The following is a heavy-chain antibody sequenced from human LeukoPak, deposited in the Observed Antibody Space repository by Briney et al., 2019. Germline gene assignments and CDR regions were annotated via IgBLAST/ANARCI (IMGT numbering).Heavy chain of an antibody. Sequence: GGSLRLSCAASGLTVSSNYMTWVRQAPGKGLEWVSVIYSGGSTYYAESVKGRFTISRDNSKNTLYLQMNSLRAEDTAVYYCARGRGSTSCYYFDYWGQGTVVTVSS. D-gene: IGHD2-2*01. J-gene: IGHJ4*02. CDR2: IYSGGST. V-gene: IGHV3-53*01. CDR3: ARGRGSTSCYYFDY. CDR1: GLTVSSNY.